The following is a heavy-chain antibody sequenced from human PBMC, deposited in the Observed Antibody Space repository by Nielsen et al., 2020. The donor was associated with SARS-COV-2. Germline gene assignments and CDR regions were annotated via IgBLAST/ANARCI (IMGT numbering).Heavy chain of an antibody. CDR3: AKEFSSGWSDWFDP. D-gene: IGHD6-19*01. CDR2: ISGSGGST. CDR1: GFTFSSYA. J-gene: IGHJ5*02. Sequence: GESLNISCAASGFTFSSYAMSWVRQAPGKGLEWVSAISGSGGSTYYADSVKGRFTISRDNSKNTLYLQMNSLRAEDTAVYYCAKEFSSGWSDWFDPWGQGTLVTVSS. V-gene: IGHV3-23*01.